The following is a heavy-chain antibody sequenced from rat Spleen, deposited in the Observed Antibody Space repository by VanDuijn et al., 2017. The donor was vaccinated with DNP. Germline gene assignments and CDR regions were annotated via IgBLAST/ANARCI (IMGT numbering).Heavy chain of an antibody. V-gene: IGHV5-58*01. D-gene: IGHD1-6*01. CDR3: ARHMVLRPYAMDA. CDR1: GFTFSNYW. J-gene: IGHJ4*01. CDR2: ITTDGGRT. Sequence: EVQLVETGGGLVQPGRSLKLSCVASGFTFSNYWMYWVRQAPGKGLEWVASITTDGGRTYYPDSVKGRFSISRDNAENTVYLQMNSLRSEDTATYYCARHMVLRPYAMDAWGQGTSVTVSS.